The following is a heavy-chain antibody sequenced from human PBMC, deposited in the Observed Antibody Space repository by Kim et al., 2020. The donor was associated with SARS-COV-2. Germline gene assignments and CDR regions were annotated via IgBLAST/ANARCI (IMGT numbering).Heavy chain of an antibody. CDR2: IYSGGTT. Sequence: GGSLRLSCTASGFTVSNNYMTWVRQVAGKGLEWVSIIYSGGTTYYADSVKGRFTISRDHSKNTLYLQMSSLRADDTAVYYCAKDSSAWGDAFDIWGQGT. CDR3: AKDSSAWGDAFDI. CDR1: GFTVSNNY. V-gene: IGHV3-53*01. J-gene: IGHJ3*02. D-gene: IGHD6-19*01.